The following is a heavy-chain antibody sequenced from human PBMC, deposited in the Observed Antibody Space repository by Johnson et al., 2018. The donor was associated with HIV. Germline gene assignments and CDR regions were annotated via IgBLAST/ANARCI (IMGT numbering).Heavy chain of an antibody. CDR3: ARDTYSSDACDI. CDR1: GCTLRSYG. J-gene: IGHJ3*02. Sequence: VQLVESGGGVVQPGRSLRLSCAASGCTLRSYGMHPVRQAPGKGLEWVAVICCDGNNKNYADSVKGRFTISRDNSKNTLYLQMNSLRAEDTAVYNCARDTYSSDACDIWGQGTMVTVSS. D-gene: IGHD4-11*01. V-gene: IGHV3-33*01. CDR2: ICCDGNNK.